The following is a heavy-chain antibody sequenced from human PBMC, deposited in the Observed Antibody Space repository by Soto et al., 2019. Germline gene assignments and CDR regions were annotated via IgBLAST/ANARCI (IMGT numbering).Heavy chain of an antibody. Sequence: ASVKVSCKASGGTFSSYAISWVRQAPGQGLEWMGGIIPIFGTANYAQKFQGRVTITADESTSTAYMELSSLRSEDTAVYYCARDLSGDGYNPLDYWGQGTLVTVSS. V-gene: IGHV1-69*13. J-gene: IGHJ4*02. D-gene: IGHD5-12*01. CDR2: IIPIFGTA. CDR1: GGTFSSYA. CDR3: ARDLSGDGYNPLDY.